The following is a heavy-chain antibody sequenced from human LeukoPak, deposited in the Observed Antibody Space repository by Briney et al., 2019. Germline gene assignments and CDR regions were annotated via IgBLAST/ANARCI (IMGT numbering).Heavy chain of an antibody. CDR3: ASVWFGELRWFDP. J-gene: IGHJ5*02. Sequence: GGSLRLSCAASGFTFSSYAMHWVRQAPGKGLEWVAVISYDGSNKYYADSVKGRFTISRDNSKNTLYLQMNSLRAEDTAVYYCASVWFGELRWFDPWGQGTLVTVSS. CDR1: GFTFSSYA. D-gene: IGHD3-10*01. CDR2: ISYDGSNK. V-gene: IGHV3-30-3*01.